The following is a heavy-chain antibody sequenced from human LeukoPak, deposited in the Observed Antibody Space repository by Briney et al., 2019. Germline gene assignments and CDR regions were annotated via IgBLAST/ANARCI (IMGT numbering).Heavy chain of an antibody. CDR1: GASTSAYY. D-gene: IGHD1-26*01. CDR3: AHSKRGGGYYINAFAI. V-gene: IGHV4-59*01. Sequence: SETLSLTCTVSGASTSAYYWSWIRQPPGKGLEWIGYSYSGGNANYNPSLKSRVTISIDTSENQFSLRLTSVTAADTAVYFCAHSKRGGGYYINAFAIWGQGALVTISS. J-gene: IGHJ3*02. CDR2: SYSGGNA.